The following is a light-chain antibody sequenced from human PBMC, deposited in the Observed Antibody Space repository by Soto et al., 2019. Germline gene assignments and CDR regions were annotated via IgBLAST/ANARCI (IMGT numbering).Light chain of an antibody. V-gene: IGKV3-11*01. CDR1: QSVSNNY. Sequence: EIVLTQSPGTLSLSPGEGATLACRASQSVSNNYLAWYQQKPGQPPRLLIYGASTRATGIPARFSGSGSGTDFTLTISSLEPEDFAVYYCHQRQSWPRTFGQGTKVDIK. J-gene: IGKJ1*01. CDR2: GAS. CDR3: HQRQSWPRT.